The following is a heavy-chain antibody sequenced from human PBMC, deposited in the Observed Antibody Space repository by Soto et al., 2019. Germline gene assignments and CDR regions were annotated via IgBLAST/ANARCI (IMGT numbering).Heavy chain of an antibody. V-gene: IGHV3-7*05. Sequence: GGSLRLCCAASGFTFSSYWLSWVRQAPGKGLEWVANINKDGSEKYYEDSVKGRFTISRDNAKNSLYLQMNSLRAEDTAVYYCAIDLSISPAADYYHPTGMDVWGQGTTVTVSS. D-gene: IGHD6-13*01. CDR1: GFTFSSYW. CDR3: AIDLSISPAADYYHPTGMDV. CDR2: INKDGSEK. J-gene: IGHJ6*02.